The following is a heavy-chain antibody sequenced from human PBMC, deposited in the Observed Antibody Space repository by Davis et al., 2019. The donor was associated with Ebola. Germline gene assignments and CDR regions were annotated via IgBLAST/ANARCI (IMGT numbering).Heavy chain of an antibody. CDR1: GGTFSSYA. CDR2: IIPIFGTA. V-gene: IGHV1-69*06. J-gene: IGHJ5*02. D-gene: IGHD3-9*01. CDR3: ARAPYDILTGYNNWFDP. Sequence: AASVKVSCKASGGTFSSYAISWVRQAPGQGLEWMGGIIPIFGTANYAQKFQGRVTITADKSTSTAYMELSSLRSEDTAVYYCARAPYDILTGYNNWFDPWGQGTLVTVSS.